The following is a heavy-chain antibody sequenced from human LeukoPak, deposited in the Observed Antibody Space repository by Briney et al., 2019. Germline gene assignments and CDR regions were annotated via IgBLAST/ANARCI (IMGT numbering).Heavy chain of an antibody. CDR3: ASGVGCSSTSCHKAGGEFDY. J-gene: IGHJ4*02. Sequence: PSQTLSLTCTVSGGSISSGSYYWSWIRQPAGKGLEWIGRIYTSGSTNYNPSLKSRVTISVDTSKNQLSLKLSSVTAADTAVYYCASGVGCSSTSCHKAGGEFDYWGQGTLVTVSS. V-gene: IGHV4-61*02. D-gene: IGHD2-2*02. CDR1: GGSISSGSYY. CDR2: IYTSGST.